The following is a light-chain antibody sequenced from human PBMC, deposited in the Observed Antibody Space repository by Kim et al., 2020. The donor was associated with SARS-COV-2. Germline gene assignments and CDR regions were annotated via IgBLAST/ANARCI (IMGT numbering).Light chain of an antibody. J-gene: IGKJ1*01. CDR2: DAS. Sequence: ASVGDRVTITCRASQDISNYLALFQQKPGKAPKSLMFDASNLQSGVPPRFSGSGSGTLFTLTISSLQPEDFATYYCQQYDSYPRTFGQGTKVDIK. CDR1: QDISNY. CDR3: QQYDSYPRT. V-gene: IGKV1-16*01.